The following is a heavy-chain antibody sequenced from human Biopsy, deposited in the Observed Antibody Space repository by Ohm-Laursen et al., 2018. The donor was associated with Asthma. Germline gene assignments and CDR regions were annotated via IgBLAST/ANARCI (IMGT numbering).Heavy chain of an antibody. CDR3: ARDVMEWYLPAFDF. V-gene: IGHV3-30-3*01. D-gene: IGHD3-3*01. J-gene: IGHJ4*02. CDR1: GFTFRSYA. CDR2: GGSYYDGGLK. Sequence: SLRLSCTASGFTFRSYAMHWVRQAPGKGLEWVAVGGSYYDGGLKYYADSVNGRFTVSRDDSKNTLYLQMNSLRPDDTAVYYCARDVMEWYLPAFDFWGQGTLVTVSS.